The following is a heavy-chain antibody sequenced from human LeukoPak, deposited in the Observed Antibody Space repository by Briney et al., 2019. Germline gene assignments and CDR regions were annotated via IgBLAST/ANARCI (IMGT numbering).Heavy chain of an antibody. CDR1: GYTFTGYY. Sequence: ASVKVSCKASGYTFTGYYIHWVRQAPGQGLEWMGWINPNTGDTNYAQKFQGRVTMTRDTSISTAYMELTRLRSDDTAVYYCARGYYDSSAYYSADYWGQGTVVTVSS. CDR3: ARGYYDSSAYYSADY. V-gene: IGHV1-2*02. CDR2: INPNTGDT. J-gene: IGHJ4*02. D-gene: IGHD3-22*01.